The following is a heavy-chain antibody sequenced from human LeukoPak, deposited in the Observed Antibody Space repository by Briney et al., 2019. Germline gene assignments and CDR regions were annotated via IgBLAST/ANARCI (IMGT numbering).Heavy chain of an antibody. V-gene: IGHV3-74*01. CDR2: INNDGSIT. D-gene: IGHD3-22*01. Sequence: GGSLRLSCAASGFTFNTCWLHWVRQAPGKGLVWVSHINNDGSITNYADSVKGRFTISRDNAKNRLYLQMNSLRAEDTAVYYCARVVYFDSSGYRHFDYWGQGTLVTVSS. CDR1: GFTFNTCW. J-gene: IGHJ4*02. CDR3: ARVVYFDSSGYRHFDY.